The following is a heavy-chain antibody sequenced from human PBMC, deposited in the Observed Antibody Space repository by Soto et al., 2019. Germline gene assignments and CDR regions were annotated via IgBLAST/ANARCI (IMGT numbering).Heavy chain of an antibody. CDR3: ARQGYCSGVSCYNNWFDP. Sequence: QVQLVQSGAEVKKPGSSVKVSCKASGDTFNNYTISWPRQAPGQGPEWMGGFIPIFRTPNYAQKFRDRVTITADYSTNTAYMELRSLRSDDTAVYYCARQGYCSGVSCYNNWFDPWGQGTLVTVSS. V-gene: IGHV1-69*01. J-gene: IGHJ5*02. CDR2: FIPIFRTP. CDR1: GDTFNNYT. D-gene: IGHD2-15*01.